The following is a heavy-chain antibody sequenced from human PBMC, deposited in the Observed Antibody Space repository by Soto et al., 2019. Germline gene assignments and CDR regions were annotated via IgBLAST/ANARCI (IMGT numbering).Heavy chain of an antibody. V-gene: IGHV1-69*01. D-gene: IGHD3-22*01. CDR2: IIPIFGTA. Sequence: QVQLVQSGAEVKKPGSSVKVSCKASGGTFISYAISWVRQAPGQGLEWMGGIIPIFGTANYAQKFQGRVTITADESTSTAYMELSSLRSEDTAVYYCARDQSHSGGYYRGGDFDIWGQGTMVTVSS. CDR3: ARDQSHSGGYYRGGDFDI. CDR1: GGTFISYA. J-gene: IGHJ3*02.